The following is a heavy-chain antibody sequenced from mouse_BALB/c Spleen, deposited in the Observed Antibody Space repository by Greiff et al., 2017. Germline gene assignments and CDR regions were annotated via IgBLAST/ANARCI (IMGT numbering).Heavy chain of an antibody. V-gene: IGHV3-6*02. CDR3: ARGSYGGYAMDY. CDR1: GYSITSGYY. CDR2: ISYDGSN. D-gene: IGHD1-1*01. J-gene: IGHJ4*01. Sequence: EVKLVESGPGLVKPSQSLSLTCSVTGYSITSGYYWNWIRQFPGNKLEWMGYISYDGSNNYNPSLKNRISITRDTSKNQFFLKLNSVTTEDTATYYCARGSYGGYAMDYWGQGTSVTVSS.